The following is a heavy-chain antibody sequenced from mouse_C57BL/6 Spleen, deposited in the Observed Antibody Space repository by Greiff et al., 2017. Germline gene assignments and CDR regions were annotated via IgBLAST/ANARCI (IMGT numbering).Heavy chain of an antibody. Sequence: VQLQQSGAELARPGASVKLSCKASGYTFTSYGISWVKQRTGQGLEWIGEIYPRSGNTYYNEKFKGKATLTADKSSSTAYMELRSLTSEDSAVYFCARGGIYYGNYTEGYYAMDYWGQGTSVTVSS. CDR1: GYTFTSYG. D-gene: IGHD2-1*01. V-gene: IGHV1-81*01. CDR2: IYPRSGNT. CDR3: ARGGIYYGNYTEGYYAMDY. J-gene: IGHJ4*01.